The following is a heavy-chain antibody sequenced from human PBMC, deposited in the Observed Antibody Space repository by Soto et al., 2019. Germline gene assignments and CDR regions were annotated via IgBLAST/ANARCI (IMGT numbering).Heavy chain of an antibody. J-gene: IGHJ4*02. V-gene: IGHV4-31*03. CDR2: IYYSGST. CDR1: GGSISSGGYY. CDR3: ARVSRDIVATIVDY. D-gene: IGHD5-12*01. Sequence: SETLSLTCTVSGGSISSGGYYWSWIRQHPGKGLEWIGYIYYSGSTYYNPSLKSRVTISVDTSKNQFSLKLSSVTAADTAVYYCARVSRDIVATIVDYWGQGTLVPVSS.